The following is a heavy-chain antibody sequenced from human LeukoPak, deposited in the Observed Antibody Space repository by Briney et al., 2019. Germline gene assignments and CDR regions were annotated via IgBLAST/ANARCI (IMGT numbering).Heavy chain of an antibody. Sequence: PGGSLRLSCAASGFTFSSYSMNWVRQAPGKGLEWVSYISSSSSTIYYADSVKGRFTISRDNAKNSLYLQMNSLRAEDTAVYYCARGELRRPLDYWGRGTLVTVSS. CDR1: GFTFSSYS. V-gene: IGHV3-48*01. CDR2: ISSSSSTI. CDR3: ARGELRRPLDY. J-gene: IGHJ4*02. D-gene: IGHD1-7*01.